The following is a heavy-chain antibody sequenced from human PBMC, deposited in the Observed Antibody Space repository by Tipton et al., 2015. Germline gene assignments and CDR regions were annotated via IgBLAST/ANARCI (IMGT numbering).Heavy chain of an antibody. Sequence: SLRLSCAASGFSFSSYGMNWVRQAPGKGLEWVASITSSSTFIHYSHSVRCRFTISRDDATNSLFLDMTSLRTEDTAVYYCAKDLWFGDLRGLDYWGQGTLATVSS. CDR1: GFSFSSYG. V-gene: IGHV3-21*01. CDR2: ITSSSTFI. CDR3: AKDLWFGDLRGLDY. D-gene: IGHD3-10*01. J-gene: IGHJ4*02.